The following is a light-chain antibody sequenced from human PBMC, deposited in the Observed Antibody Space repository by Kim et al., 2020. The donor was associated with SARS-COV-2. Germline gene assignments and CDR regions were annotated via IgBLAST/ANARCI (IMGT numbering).Light chain of an antibody. J-gene: IGLJ1*01. CDR3: SSYTSSSLYV. V-gene: IGLV2-14*03. Sequence: GQSITISCTGTSSDVVAYDYVSWYQQHPGEAPKVMIYDVSNRPSGVSDRFSGSKSGNTASLTISGLQAEDEADYYCSSYTSSSLYVFGTGTKVTVL. CDR2: DVS. CDR1: SSDVVAYDY.